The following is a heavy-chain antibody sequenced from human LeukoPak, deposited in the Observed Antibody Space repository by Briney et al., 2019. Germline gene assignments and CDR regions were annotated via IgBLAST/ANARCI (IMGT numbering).Heavy chain of an antibody. CDR3: ARVPWGDYGDYGGYFDY. CDR1: GFTFNTYD. Sequence: GGSLRLSCAASGFTFNTYDIHWVRQAPGKGLEWVAFIRYDESIKYYADSVRGRFTISRDNAKNSLSLQMNSLRAEDTAVYYCARVPWGDYGDYGGYFDYWGQGTLVTVSS. V-gene: IGHV3-30*02. CDR2: IRYDESIK. J-gene: IGHJ4*02. D-gene: IGHD4-17*01.